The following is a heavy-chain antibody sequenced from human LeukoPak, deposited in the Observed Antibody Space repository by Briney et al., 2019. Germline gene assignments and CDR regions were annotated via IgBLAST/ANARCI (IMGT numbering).Heavy chain of an antibody. Sequence: PSETLSLTCTVSGGSIWSSYYYWGWIRQPPGKGLGWIGSMYDSGSTYYHPSVKSRITISVDTSKNQFSLKLNSVTAPDTAVYYCARHYGPWGQGTLVTVSS. J-gene: IGHJ5*02. V-gene: IGHV4-39*01. D-gene: IGHD3-10*01. CDR1: GGSIWSSYYY. CDR3: ARHYGP. CDR2: MYDSGST.